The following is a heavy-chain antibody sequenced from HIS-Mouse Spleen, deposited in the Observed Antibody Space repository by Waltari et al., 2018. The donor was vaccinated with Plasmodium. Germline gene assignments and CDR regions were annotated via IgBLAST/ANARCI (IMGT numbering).Heavy chain of an antibody. CDR1: GFTFSSYG. D-gene: IGHD6-6*01. CDR3: AKILSYSSSPEDY. Sequence: QVQLVESGGGVVQPGRSLRLSCAASGFTFSSYGMHWVRQAQGKGLEWLAVISYDGSNKDYAGSGKGRFTISRDNSKNTLYLQMNSLRAEDTAVYYCAKILSYSSSPEDYWGQGTLVTVSS. CDR2: ISYDGSNK. J-gene: IGHJ4*02. V-gene: IGHV3-30*18.